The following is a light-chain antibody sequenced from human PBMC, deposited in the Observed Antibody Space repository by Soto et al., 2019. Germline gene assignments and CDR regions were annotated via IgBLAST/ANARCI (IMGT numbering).Light chain of an antibody. CDR3: PQYGSSPVT. V-gene: IGKV3-20*01. Sequence: EIVLTQSPGTLSLSPGERATLSCRASQSVSSSYLAWYQHKPGQAPRFLIYGASSRATGIPDRFSGSGSGTDFTLTISRLEPEDFAVYYCPQYGSSPVTFGQGTKLEIK. CDR1: QSVSSSY. J-gene: IGKJ2*01. CDR2: GAS.